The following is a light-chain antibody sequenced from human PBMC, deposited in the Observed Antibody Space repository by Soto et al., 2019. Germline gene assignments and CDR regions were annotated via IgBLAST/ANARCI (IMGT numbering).Light chain of an antibody. V-gene: IGKV3-20*01. CDR3: QQYATPPFT. CDR1: QSVGSRY. CDR2: GAS. Sequence: EIVLTQSPGTLSLSPGERATLSCRASQSVGSRYLAWYQRKPGQAPRLFIYGASNRATGIPDRFSGSGSGTDFTLTISRLEPEDFAVYYCQQYATPPFTFGPGTKVDIK. J-gene: IGKJ3*01.